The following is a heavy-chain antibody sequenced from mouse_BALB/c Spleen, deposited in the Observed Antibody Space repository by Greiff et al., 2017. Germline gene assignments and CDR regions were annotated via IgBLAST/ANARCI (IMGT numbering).Heavy chain of an antibody. CDR1: GYAFSSYW. D-gene: IGHD2-4*01. J-gene: IGHJ4*01. CDR2: IYPGDGDT. CDR3: ARGRDYDG. V-gene: IGHV1-80*01. Sequence: QVQLQQSGAELVRPGSSVKISCKASGYAFSSYWMNWVKQRPGQGLVWIGQIYPGDGDTNYNGKFKGKATLTADKSSSTAYMQLSSLTSEDSAVYFCARGRDYDGWGQGTSVTVSS.